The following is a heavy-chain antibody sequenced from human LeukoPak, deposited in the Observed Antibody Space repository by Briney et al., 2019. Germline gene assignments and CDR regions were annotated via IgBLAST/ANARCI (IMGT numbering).Heavy chain of an antibody. CDR2: INAGNGNT. J-gene: IGHJ4*02. CDR1: GYTFTSYT. CDR3: ARFPGIAAAGGH. Sequence: ASVKVSCKASGYTFTSYTMHWVRQAPGQRLEWMGWINAGNGNTKYSQKFQGRVTITGDTSASTAYMELSSLRSEDTAVYYCARFPGIAAAGGHWGQGTLVTVSS. V-gene: IGHV1-3*01. D-gene: IGHD6-13*01.